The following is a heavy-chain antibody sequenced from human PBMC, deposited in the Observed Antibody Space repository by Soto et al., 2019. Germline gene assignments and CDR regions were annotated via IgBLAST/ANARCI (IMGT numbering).Heavy chain of an antibody. Sequence: PGGSLRLSCAACGFTFSSYSMNWVRQAPGKGLEWVSSISSSSSYIYYADSVKGRFTISRDNAKNSLYLQMNSLRAEDTAVYYCARDKSESYYYYYYGMDVWGQGTTVTVSS. CDR3: ARDKSESYYYYYYGMDV. CDR2: ISSSSSYI. CDR1: GFTFSSYS. V-gene: IGHV3-21*01. J-gene: IGHJ6*02.